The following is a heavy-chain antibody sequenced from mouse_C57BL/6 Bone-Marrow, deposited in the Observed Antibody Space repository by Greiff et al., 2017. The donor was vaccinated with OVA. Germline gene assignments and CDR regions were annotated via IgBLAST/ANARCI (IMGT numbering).Heavy chain of an antibody. CDR2: IYPRSGNT. Sequence: VQLQESGAELARPGASVKLSCKASGYTFTSYGISWVKQRTGQGLEWIGEIYPRSGNTYYNEKFKGKATLTADKSSSTAYMQLSSLTSEDSAVYFCAREGRDFDYWGQGTTLTVSS. CDR1: GYTFTSYG. CDR3: AREGRDFDY. V-gene: IGHV1-81*01. J-gene: IGHJ2*01. D-gene: IGHD3-3*01.